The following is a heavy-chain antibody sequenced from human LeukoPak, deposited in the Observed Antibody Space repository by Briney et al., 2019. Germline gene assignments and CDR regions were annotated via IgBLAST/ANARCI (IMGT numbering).Heavy chain of an antibody. J-gene: IGHJ5*02. Sequence: SETLSLTCTVSGYSISSGYYWGWIRQPPGKGLEWTGSIYHSGSTYYNPSLKSRVTISVDTSKNQFSLKLSSVTAADTAVYYCARSYPSSRLPRGLWFDPWGQGTLVTVSS. CDR2: IYHSGST. CDR3: ARSYPSSRLPRGLWFDP. CDR1: GYSISSGYY. V-gene: IGHV4-38-2*02. D-gene: IGHD1-26*01.